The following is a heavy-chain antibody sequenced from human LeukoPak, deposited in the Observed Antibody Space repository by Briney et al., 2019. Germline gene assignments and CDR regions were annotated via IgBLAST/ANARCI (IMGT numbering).Heavy chain of an antibody. V-gene: IGHV3-30*03. Sequence: QPGGSLRLSCAASGFTFSSYGMHWVRQAPGKGLEWVAVISYDGSNKYYADSVKGRFTISRDNSKNTLYLQMNSPRAEDTAVYYCARVGNPGRWLQAGGFDYWGQGTLVTVSS. D-gene: IGHD5-24*01. CDR2: ISYDGSNK. J-gene: IGHJ4*02. CDR1: GFTFSSYG. CDR3: ARVGNPGRWLQAGGFDY.